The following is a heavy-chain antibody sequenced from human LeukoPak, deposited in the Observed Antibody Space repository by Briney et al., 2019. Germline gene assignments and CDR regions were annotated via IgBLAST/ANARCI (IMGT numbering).Heavy chain of an antibody. CDR1: GGTFSNYA. CDR2: IIPIFGTA. V-gene: IGHV1-69*13. D-gene: IGHD1-26*01. Sequence: ASVTVSCKASGGTFSNYAISWVRQAPGQGLEWMGGIIPIFGTANYAQKFQGRVTITADESTSTAYMELSSLRSEDTAVYYCASSGSYGAFDIWGQGTMVTVSS. CDR3: ASSGSYGAFDI. J-gene: IGHJ3*02.